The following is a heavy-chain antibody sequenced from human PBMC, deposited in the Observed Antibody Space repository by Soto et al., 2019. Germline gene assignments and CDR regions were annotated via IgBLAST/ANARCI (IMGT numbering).Heavy chain of an antibody. J-gene: IGHJ4*02. D-gene: IGHD6-19*01. Sequence: EVQLLESGGGLVQPGVSLRLSCAASGFTFSSYAMNWVRQAPGKRLEWVSGFSGRGGDIDYADSVKGRVTISRDTSKNTLFLQMNSLRAEDTAVYYCARGWQGDYWGQGTLVTVSS. CDR2: FSGRGGDI. CDR1: GFTFSSYA. V-gene: IGHV3-23*01. CDR3: ARGWQGDY.